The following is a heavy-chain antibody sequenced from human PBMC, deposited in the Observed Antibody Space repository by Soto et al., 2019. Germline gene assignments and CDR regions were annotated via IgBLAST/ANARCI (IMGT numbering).Heavy chain of an antibody. D-gene: IGHD2-8*02. J-gene: IGHJ4*02. CDR2: ISNDENIK. CDR3: ARGLRGVLDY. V-gene: IGHV3-33*01. Sequence: PGGSLRLSWVASGFNFGNFGMHWVRQAPGKGLEWLTVISNDENIKQDSVRGRFAIARDNSKNTLYLHLTSLRAEDTAIYYCARGLRGVLDYWGKGTLVTVSS. CDR1: GFNFGNFG.